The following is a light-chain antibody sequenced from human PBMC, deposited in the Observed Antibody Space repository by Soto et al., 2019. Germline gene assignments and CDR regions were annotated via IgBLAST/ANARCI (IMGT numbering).Light chain of an antibody. J-gene: IGKJ4*01. V-gene: IGKV3-20*01. CDR1: QSVNSNY. Sequence: EIVMTQSPGTLSVSPGERSTLSCRASQSVNSNYLAWYQQRPGQAPRLLIYGASNRATGIPGRFSSSGSGTDFTLTITRLEPEDFAVYYCQRYGTSSLTFGGGTKV. CDR3: QRYGTSSLT. CDR2: GAS.